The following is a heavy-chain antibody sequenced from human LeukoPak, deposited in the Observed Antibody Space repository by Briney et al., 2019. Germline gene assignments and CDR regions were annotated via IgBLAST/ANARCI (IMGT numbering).Heavy chain of an antibody. Sequence: GGSLRLSCAASGFTFSNYAMSWVRQAPGKGLEWVSGISSNDGRTYYAGSVKGRLTISRDNPKNTLYLQMNSLRVEDTAVYYCARACSTTSCYVEYVWGRGTTVTVSS. CDR3: ARACSTTSCYVEYV. D-gene: IGHD2-2*01. J-gene: IGHJ6*02. V-gene: IGHV3-23*01. CDR2: ISSNDGRT. CDR1: GFTFSNYA.